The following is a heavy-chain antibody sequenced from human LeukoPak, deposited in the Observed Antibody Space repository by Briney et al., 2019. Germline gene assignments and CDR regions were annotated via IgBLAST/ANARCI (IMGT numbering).Heavy chain of an antibody. J-gene: IGHJ4*02. Sequence: GGSLRLSCAASGFIFGDYWMSWVRQAPGKGPEWVANIKQDGSEKDYVDSVKGRFTISRDNAKNSVFLQMNSPRVEDTAVYYCTTSNWGPWYWGRGTLVTVSS. CDR1: GFIFGDYW. V-gene: IGHV3-7*01. CDR3: TTSNWGPWY. CDR2: IKQDGSEK. D-gene: IGHD7-27*01.